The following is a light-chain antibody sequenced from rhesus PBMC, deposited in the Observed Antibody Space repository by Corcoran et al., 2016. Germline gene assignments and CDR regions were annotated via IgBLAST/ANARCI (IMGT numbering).Light chain of an antibody. V-gene: IGLV10-114*01. J-gene: IGLJ1*01. CDR2: RNN. Sequence: QAGLTQPPSVSKDLRQTATLTCTGNNNNVGNQGAAWLQQHQGHPPKLLSYRNNNRPSGISARFSASRSGNTASLSITGLQPEDEADYYCSAWDSSLSVYIFGAGTRLTVL. CDR1: NNNVGNQG. CDR3: SAWDSSLSVYI.